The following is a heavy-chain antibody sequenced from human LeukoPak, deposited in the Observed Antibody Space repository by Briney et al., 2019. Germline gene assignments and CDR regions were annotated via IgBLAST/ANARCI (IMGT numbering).Heavy chain of an antibody. J-gene: IGHJ4*02. Sequence: SETLSLTCTVSGGSISSGGYYWSWIRQPPGKGLEWIGYIYHSGSTYYNPSLKSRVTISVDRSKNQFSLKLSSVTAADTAVYYCAREIQGIVGATTLDYWGQGTLVTVSS. CDR1: GGSISSGGYY. CDR3: AREIQGIVGATTLDY. CDR2: IYHSGST. V-gene: IGHV4-30-2*01. D-gene: IGHD1-26*01.